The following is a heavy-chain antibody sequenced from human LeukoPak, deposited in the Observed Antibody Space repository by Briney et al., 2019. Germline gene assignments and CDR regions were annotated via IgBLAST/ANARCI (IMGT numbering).Heavy chain of an antibody. J-gene: IGHJ4*02. D-gene: IGHD6-19*01. CDR3: ARLYSSGWFYFDY. V-gene: IGHV3-11*06. CDR2: TSSSSTYT. CDR1: GFTFSDYY. Sequence: GGSLRLSCAASGFTFSDYYMSWIRQAPGKGLEWVPYTSSSSTYTNYADSVKGRFTISRDNAKNSLYLQMNSLRAEDTAVYYCARLYSSGWFYFDYWGQGTLVTVSS.